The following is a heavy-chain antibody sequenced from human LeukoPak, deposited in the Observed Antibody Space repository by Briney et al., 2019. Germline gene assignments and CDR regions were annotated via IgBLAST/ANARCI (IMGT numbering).Heavy chain of an antibody. D-gene: IGHD1-26*01. Sequence: PGGSLRLSCAASGFTFSSYAMSWVRQAPGKGLEWVSAISGSGGSTYYADSVKGRFTISRDNAKNSLYLQMNSLRAEDTAVYYCARDKSGGWFDPWGQGTLVTVSS. CDR3: ARDKSGGWFDP. CDR2: ISGSGGST. V-gene: IGHV3-23*01. J-gene: IGHJ5*02. CDR1: GFTFSSYA.